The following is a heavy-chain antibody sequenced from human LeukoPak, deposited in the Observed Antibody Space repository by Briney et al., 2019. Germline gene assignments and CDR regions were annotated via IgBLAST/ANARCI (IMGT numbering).Heavy chain of an antibody. CDR2: ISSSSSYI. Sequence: GSLRLSCAASGFTFSSYSVNWVRQAPGKGLEWVSSISSSSSYIYYADSVKGRFTISRDNAKNSLYLQMNSLRAEDTAVYCCAREEPPILTDYWGQGTLATVSS. J-gene: IGHJ4*02. D-gene: IGHD2-15*01. CDR1: GFTFSSYS. CDR3: AREEPPILTDY. V-gene: IGHV3-21*01.